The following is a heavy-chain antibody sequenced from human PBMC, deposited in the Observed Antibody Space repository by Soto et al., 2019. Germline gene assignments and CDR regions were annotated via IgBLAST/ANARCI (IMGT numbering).Heavy chain of an antibody. Sequence: GGSLRLSCAASGFTFSSYWMHWVRQAPGKGLVWVSRINSDGSSTSYADSVKGRFTISRDNAKNTLYLQMNSLRAEDTAVYYCARVTDCSSSSCYLETFDYWGQGTLVTVSS. CDR1: GFTFSSYW. CDR3: ARVTDCSSSSCYLETFDY. D-gene: IGHD2-2*01. V-gene: IGHV3-74*01. CDR2: INSDGSST. J-gene: IGHJ4*02.